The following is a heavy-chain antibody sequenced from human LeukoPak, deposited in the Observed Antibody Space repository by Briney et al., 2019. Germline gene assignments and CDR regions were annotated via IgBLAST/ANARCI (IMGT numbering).Heavy chain of an antibody. Sequence: GGSLRLSCAASGFTFSSYGMHWVRQAPGKGLEWVAVIWYDGSNKYYADSVKGRFTISRDNSKNTLYLQMNSLRAEDTAVYYCANPHTAMVLGYYFDYWGQGTLVTVSS. J-gene: IGHJ4*02. CDR1: GFTFSSYG. V-gene: IGHV3-33*06. CDR2: IWYDGSNK. CDR3: ANPHTAMVLGYYFDY. D-gene: IGHD5-18*01.